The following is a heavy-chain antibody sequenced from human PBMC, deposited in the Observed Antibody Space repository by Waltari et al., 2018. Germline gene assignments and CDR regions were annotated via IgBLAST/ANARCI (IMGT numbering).Heavy chain of an antibody. CDR2: INHSGST. CDR3: ASGPYYDSSGYYYGFDY. D-gene: IGHD3-22*01. J-gene: IGHJ4*02. V-gene: IGHV4-34*01. CDR1: GGSFSGYY. Sequence: QVQLQQWGAGLLKPSETLSLTCAVYGGSFSGYYWSWIRPPPGKGPEWIGEINHSGSTNYNPSLKSRVTISVDTSKNQFSLKLSSVTAADTAVYYCASGPYYDSSGYYYGFDYWGQGTLVTVSS.